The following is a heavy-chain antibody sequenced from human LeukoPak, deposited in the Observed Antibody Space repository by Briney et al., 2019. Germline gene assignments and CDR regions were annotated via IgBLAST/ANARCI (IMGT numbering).Heavy chain of an antibody. V-gene: IGHV3-21*01. CDR1: GFTFDDYA. CDR3: AREVRYTNAFDI. D-gene: IGHD3-9*01. J-gene: IGHJ3*02. CDR2: ISSSSSYI. Sequence: KSGGSLRLSCAASGFTFDDYAMHWVRQAPGKGLEWVSSISSSSSYIYYADSVKGRFTISRDNAKNSLYLQMNSLRAEDTAVYYCAREVRYTNAFDIWGQGTMVTVSS.